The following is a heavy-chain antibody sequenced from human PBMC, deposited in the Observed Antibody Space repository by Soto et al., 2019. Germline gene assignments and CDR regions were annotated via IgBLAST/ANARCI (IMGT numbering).Heavy chain of an antibody. Sequence: QVQLVQSGAEVKKPGSSVKVSCKASGGTFSSYAISWVRQAPGQGLEWMGGIIPIFGTANYAQKFQGRVTITAXXSXSXXYMELSSLRSEDTAVYYCARGGYSSGWYRGHAFDIWGQGTMVTVSS. CDR1: GGTFSSYA. D-gene: IGHD6-19*01. J-gene: IGHJ3*02. CDR2: IIPIFGTA. V-gene: IGHV1-69*12. CDR3: ARGGYSSGWYRGHAFDI.